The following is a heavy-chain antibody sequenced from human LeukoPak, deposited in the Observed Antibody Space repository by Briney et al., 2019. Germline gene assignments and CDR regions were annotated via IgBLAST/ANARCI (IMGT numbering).Heavy chain of an antibody. CDR3: ARTRGLDY. V-gene: IGHV3-7*01. CDR1: GFTFRNYW. CDR2: IKYDGSEM. J-gene: IGHJ4*02. D-gene: IGHD2-2*01. Sequence: GGSLRLSCAGSGFTFRNYWMTWVRQAPGKGLEWVANIKYDGSEMYYVDSVKGRFTISRDNAMNSLYLQMNDLRAEDTAVCYCARTRGLDYWGQGTLVTVSS.